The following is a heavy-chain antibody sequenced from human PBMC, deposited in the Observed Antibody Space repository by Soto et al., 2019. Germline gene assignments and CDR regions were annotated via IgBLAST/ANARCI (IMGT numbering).Heavy chain of an antibody. V-gene: IGHV4-59*01. CDR2: IYYSGST. CDR3: AREGLYYYDSSGYIGPFDY. CDR1: GGSISSYY. Sequence: SETLSLTCTVSGGSISSYYWSWIRQPPGKGLEWIGYIYYSGSTNYNPSLKSRVTISVDTSKNQFSLKLSSVTAADTAVYYCAREGLYYYDSSGYIGPFDYWGQGTLVTVSS. J-gene: IGHJ4*02. D-gene: IGHD3-22*01.